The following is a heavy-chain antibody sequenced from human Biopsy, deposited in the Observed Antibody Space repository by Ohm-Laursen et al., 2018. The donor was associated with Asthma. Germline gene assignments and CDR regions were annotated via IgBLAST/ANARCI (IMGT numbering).Heavy chain of an antibody. J-gene: IGHJ1*01. Sequence: GSLRLSCSASGFTFGDYWMSWVRQVPGKGLEWVANIKHDGSKKNHVDSLKGRFTISRDNAKNSLYLQMNSLRAEDTAVYYCARTFHFWSPYHAEHYQLWGQGTTVTVSS. D-gene: IGHD3-3*02. CDR2: IKHDGSKK. CDR1: GFTFGDYW. CDR3: ARTFHFWSPYHAEHYQL. V-gene: IGHV3-7*01.